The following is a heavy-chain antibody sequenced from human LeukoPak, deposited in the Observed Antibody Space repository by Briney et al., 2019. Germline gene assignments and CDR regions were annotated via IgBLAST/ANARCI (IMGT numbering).Heavy chain of an antibody. J-gene: IGHJ6*02. CDR2: INQDGGEK. Sequence: GGSLRLSGAALGFAFSSYWMSWVRQAPGKALEGVANINQDGGEKYYVDSVKGRFAISRDNAKNSLDLQMNSLRTEDTAMYYCARWVTTSDYGLDVWGQGTTVTVSS. D-gene: IGHD4-17*01. CDR1: GFAFSSYW. CDR3: ARWVTTSDYGLDV. V-gene: IGHV3-7*05.